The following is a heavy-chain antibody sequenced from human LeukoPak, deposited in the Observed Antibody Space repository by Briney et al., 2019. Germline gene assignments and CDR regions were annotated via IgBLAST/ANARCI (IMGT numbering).Heavy chain of an antibody. CDR1: GFTFSNAW. V-gene: IGHV3-15*01. J-gene: IGHJ4*02. D-gene: IGHD4-11*01. Sequence: GGSLRLSCAASGFTFSNAWMSWVRQAPGKGLEWVGRIISKTDGGTTDYAAPVKGRFTISRDESRKTLFLQMNSLKTEDTAVYYCTTVGLDSNYPWVLDHWGQGTLVTVSS. CDR2: IISKTDGGTT. CDR3: TTVGLDSNYPWVLDH.